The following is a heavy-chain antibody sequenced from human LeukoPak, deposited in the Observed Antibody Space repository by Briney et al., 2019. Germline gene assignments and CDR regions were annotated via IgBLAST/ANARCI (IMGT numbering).Heavy chain of an antibody. D-gene: IGHD2/OR15-2a*01. CDR2: IKQRGSEK. CDR1: GFTFNYSW. Sequence: GGSLRLSCAASGFTFNYSWMSWVRQAPGKGLEWVANIKQRGSEKSYVDSVKGRFSISRDNTKNSVFLQMNSLRAEDTAVYYCARVGIDYLTSYHFDHWGRGTLVTVSS. V-gene: IGHV3-7*01. J-gene: IGHJ4*02. CDR3: ARVGIDYLTSYHFDH.